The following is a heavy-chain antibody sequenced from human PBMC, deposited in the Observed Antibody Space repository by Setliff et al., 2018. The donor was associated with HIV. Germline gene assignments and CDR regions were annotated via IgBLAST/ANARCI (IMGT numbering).Heavy chain of an antibody. CDR1: GFTFSGSA. D-gene: IGHD6-25*01. Sequence: LRLSCSASGFTFSGSAMHWVRQAPGKGLEWISTIYSDGSTYHRDSVKGRFTLSRDNSKNTVYLQVGSLRPDDTAMYYCARSRPYNSALDYWGQGTLVTVPQ. CDR3: ARSRPYNSALDY. V-gene: IGHV3-53*05. CDR2: IYSDGST. J-gene: IGHJ4*02.